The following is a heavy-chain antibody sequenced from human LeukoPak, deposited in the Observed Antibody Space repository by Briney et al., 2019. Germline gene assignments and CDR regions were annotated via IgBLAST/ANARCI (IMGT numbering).Heavy chain of an antibody. Sequence: PGGSLRLSCAASGFTFSSYWMSWVRQAPGKGLEWVANIKQDGNEKYYVDSVKGRFTISRDNAKNSLYLQMNSLRAEDTAVYYCAKDQLGSPIIDYWGQGTLVTVSS. CDR2: IKQDGNEK. CDR3: AKDQLGSPIIDY. J-gene: IGHJ4*02. V-gene: IGHV3-7*01. D-gene: IGHD3-10*01. CDR1: GFTFSSYW.